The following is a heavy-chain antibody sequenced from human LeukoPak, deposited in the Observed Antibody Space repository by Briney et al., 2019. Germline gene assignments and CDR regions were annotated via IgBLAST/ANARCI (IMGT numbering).Heavy chain of an antibody. CDR3: ARQEGYTATAG. D-gene: IGHD5-18*01. CDR2: IYYSGST. V-gene: IGHV4-39*01. CDR1: GGSISSSSYY. J-gene: IGHJ4*02. Sequence: KASETLSLTCTVSGGSISSSSYYWGWIRQPPGKGLEWIGSIYYSGSTYYNPSLKSRVTISVDTSKNQFSLKLSSVTAADTAVYYCARQEGYTATAGWGQGTLVTVSS.